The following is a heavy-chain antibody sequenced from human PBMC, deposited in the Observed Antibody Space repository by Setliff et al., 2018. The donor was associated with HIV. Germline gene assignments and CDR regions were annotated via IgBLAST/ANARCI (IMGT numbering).Heavy chain of an antibody. CDR1: GGSISDYY. V-gene: IGHV4-59*08. CDR2: FANDGST. D-gene: IGHD3-10*01. CDR3: TRHLPVYYGSGVSYYFDY. J-gene: IGHJ4*02. Sequence: SETLSLTCSVSGGSISDYYWSWIRQPPGKGLEWIGYFANDGSTNYNPPLKSRVTISLDTSKNEVSLKLTSVTAADTAMYYCTRHLPVYYGSGVSYYFDYWGQGTLVTVSS.